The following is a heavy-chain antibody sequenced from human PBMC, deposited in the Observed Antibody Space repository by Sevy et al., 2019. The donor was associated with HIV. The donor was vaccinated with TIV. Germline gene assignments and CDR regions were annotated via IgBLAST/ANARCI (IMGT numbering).Heavy chain of an antibody. J-gene: IGHJ4*02. Sequence: GGSLRLSCAASGFTVSSNYMSWVRQAPGKGLEWVSVIYSGGSTYYADSVKGRFTISRDNSKNTLYLQMNSLRAKDTAVYYCARGWGDRSGYYPLDYWGQGTLVTVSS. CDR2: IYSGGST. CDR3: ARGWGDRSGYYPLDY. V-gene: IGHV3-66*01. CDR1: GFTVSSNY. D-gene: IGHD3-22*01.